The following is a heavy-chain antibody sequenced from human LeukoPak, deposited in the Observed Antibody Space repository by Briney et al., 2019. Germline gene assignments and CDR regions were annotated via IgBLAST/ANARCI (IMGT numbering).Heavy chain of an antibody. CDR3: ARERAVAPGGDYYGMDV. J-gene: IGHJ6*04. Sequence: SVKVSCKASGGTFSSYAISWVRQAPGQRLEWMGGIIPIFGTADYPQKFQGRVTITADESTSTAYMELSSLRSEDTAVYYCARERAVAPGGDYYGMDVWGKGTTVTVSS. CDR1: GGTFSSYA. V-gene: IGHV1-69*13. D-gene: IGHD2-8*02. CDR2: IIPIFGTA.